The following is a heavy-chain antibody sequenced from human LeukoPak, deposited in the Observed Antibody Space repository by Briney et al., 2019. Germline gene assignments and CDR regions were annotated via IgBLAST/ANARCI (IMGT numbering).Heavy chain of an antibody. J-gene: IGHJ4*02. D-gene: IGHD2-2*01. V-gene: IGHV1-2*02. CDR3: ARANPLYCSSTTCLFDY. CDR2: INPNSGDT. Sequence: ASLTVSCKASGYTFTGYYMRWVRQAPGQGLEWMGWINPNSGDTNYAQKFQGRVTMTRDTSISTAHMELSRLRSDDTAVYYCARANPLYCSSTTCLFDYWGQGTLVTVSS. CDR1: GYTFTGYY.